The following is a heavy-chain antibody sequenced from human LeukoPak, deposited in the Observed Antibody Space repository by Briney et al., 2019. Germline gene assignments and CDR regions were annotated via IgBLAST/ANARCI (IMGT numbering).Heavy chain of an antibody. CDR2: IYYSGST. CDR1: GGSISSYY. Sequence: SETLSLTCTVPGGSISSYYWSWIRQPPGKGLEWIGYIYYSGSTNYNPSLKSRVTISVDTSKNQFSLKLSSVTAADTAVYYCAKTGYSYGYAFDIWGQGTMVTVSS. J-gene: IGHJ3*02. V-gene: IGHV4-59*01. CDR3: AKTGYSYGYAFDI. D-gene: IGHD5-18*01.